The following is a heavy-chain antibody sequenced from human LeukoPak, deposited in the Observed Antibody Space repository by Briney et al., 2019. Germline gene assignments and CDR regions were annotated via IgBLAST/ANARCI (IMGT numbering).Heavy chain of an antibody. CDR1: GFTFSSYA. D-gene: IGHD6-19*01. V-gene: IGHV3-30*04. CDR3: ARAVAGPHYYYGMDV. CDR2: ISYDGSNK. J-gene: IGHJ6*02. Sequence: PGRSRRLSCAASGFTFSSYAMHWVRQAPGKGLEWVAVISYDGSNKYYADSVKGRFTISRDNSKNTLYLQMNSLRAEDTAVYYCARAVAGPHYYYGMDVWGQGTTVTVSS.